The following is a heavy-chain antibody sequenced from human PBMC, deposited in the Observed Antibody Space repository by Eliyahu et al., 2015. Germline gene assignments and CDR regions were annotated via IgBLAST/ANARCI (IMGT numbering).Heavy chain of an antibody. CDR1: RFXFSSXX. D-gene: IGHD6-13*01. V-gene: IGHV3-23*01. CDR2: ISGSGGST. CDR3: AGTLDY. J-gene: IGHJ4*02. Sequence: EVQLLESGGGLVLPGGSLXLXCAASRFXFSSXXMSWVRXAPGKGLEWVSAISGSGGSTYYADSVKGRFTISRDNSKNTLYLQMNSLRAEDTAVYYCAGTLDYWGQGTLVTVSS.